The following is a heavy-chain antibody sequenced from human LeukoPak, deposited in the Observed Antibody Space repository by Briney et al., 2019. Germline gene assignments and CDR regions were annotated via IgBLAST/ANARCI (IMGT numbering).Heavy chain of an antibody. D-gene: IGHD6-19*01. J-gene: IGHJ4*02. Sequence: PGGSLRLSCAASGFSFSGYAVSWVRQAPGRGLEWVSSISGSGGSTYYADSVKGRFTFSRDNSKNTLYLQMNSLRAEDTAAYYCAKSRGNSGWYRGFDYWGQGTLVTVSS. CDR2: ISGSGGST. V-gene: IGHV3-23*01. CDR3: AKSRGNSGWYRGFDY. CDR1: GFSFSGYA.